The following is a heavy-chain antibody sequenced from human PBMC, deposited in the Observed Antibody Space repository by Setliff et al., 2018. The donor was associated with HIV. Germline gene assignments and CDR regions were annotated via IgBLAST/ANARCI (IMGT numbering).Heavy chain of an antibody. CDR2: IYHSGST. J-gene: IGHJ4*02. CDR3: ARTLRAAAMGYFDY. Sequence: PSETLSLTCAVSGYSISRGYYWGWIRQPPGKGLEWIGSIYHSGSTYNNPSLKSRVTISVDTSKNQFSLKLTSVTAADTAVYYCARTLRAAAMGYFDYWGQGTLVTVSS. D-gene: IGHD5-18*01. CDR1: GYSISRGYY. V-gene: IGHV4-38-2*01.